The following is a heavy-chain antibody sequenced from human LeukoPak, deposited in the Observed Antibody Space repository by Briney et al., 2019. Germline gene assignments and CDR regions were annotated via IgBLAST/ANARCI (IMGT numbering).Heavy chain of an antibody. CDR2: ISYDGSNK. CDR3: AKVEIAVAGYYYYGMDV. V-gene: IGHV3-30*18. J-gene: IGHJ6*02. Sequence: GGSLRLSCAASGFTFSSYGMHWVRQAPGKGLEWVAVISYDGSNKYYADSVKGRFTISRDKSKNTLYLQMNSLRAEDTAVYYCAKVEIAVAGYYYYGMDVWGQGTTVTVSS. D-gene: IGHD6-19*01. CDR1: GFTFSSYG.